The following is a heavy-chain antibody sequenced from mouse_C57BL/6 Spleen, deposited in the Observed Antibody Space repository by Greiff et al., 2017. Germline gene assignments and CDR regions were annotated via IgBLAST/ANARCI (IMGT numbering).Heavy chain of an antibody. J-gene: IGHJ2*01. V-gene: IGHV1-52*01. CDR3: ARGDYYSGVDY. Sequence: VQLQQPGAELVRPGSSVKLSCKASGYTFTSYWMHWVKQRPIQGLEWIGNIDPSDSGTHYNQKFKDKATLTVDKSSSTAYMQLSSLTSEDSAVYYCARGDYYSGVDYWGQGTTLTVSS. CDR2: IDPSDSGT. CDR1: GYTFTSYW. D-gene: IGHD1-1*01.